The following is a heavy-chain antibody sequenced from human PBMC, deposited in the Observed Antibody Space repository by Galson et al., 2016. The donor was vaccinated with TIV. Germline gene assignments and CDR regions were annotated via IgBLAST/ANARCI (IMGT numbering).Heavy chain of an antibody. CDR3: ARATPSVFGVVMTLDY. CDR2: TYYRSTWYN. CDR1: GDSVSSTSAA. Sequence: CAISGDSVSSTSAAWNWIRQSPSRGLEWLGRTYYRSTWYNDYALSVKSRITINPDTSKNQVSLQLHSVTPEDTAVYHCARATPSVFGVVMTLDYWGQGTLVTVSS. D-gene: IGHD3-3*01. V-gene: IGHV6-1*01. J-gene: IGHJ4*02.